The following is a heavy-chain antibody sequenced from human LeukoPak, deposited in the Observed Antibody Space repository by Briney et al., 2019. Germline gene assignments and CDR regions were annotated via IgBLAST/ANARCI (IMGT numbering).Heavy chain of an antibody. D-gene: IGHD3-3*02. CDR3: AKSISRTAYMDV. CDR2: ISGSGGST. V-gene: IGHV3-23*01. Sequence: AGSLTLSCAASAFTFSSYAMSWVRPAPGKGLEWVSAISGSGGSTYYADSVKGRFTISRDTSKNTLYLQMASLRAEATALYYCAKSISRTAYMDVWGKGPTVTVPS. CDR1: AFTFSSYA. J-gene: IGHJ6*03.